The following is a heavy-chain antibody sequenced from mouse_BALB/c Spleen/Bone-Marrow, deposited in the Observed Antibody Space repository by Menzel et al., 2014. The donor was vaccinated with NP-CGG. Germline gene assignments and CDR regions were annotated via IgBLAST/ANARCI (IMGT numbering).Heavy chain of an antibody. CDR2: IYPGDGST. CDR3: ARSGDSSGYGFAY. D-gene: IGHD3-2*01. Sequence: VQLQQSGPELVKPGALVKISRKASGHTFTSYDINWVKQRPGQGLEWIGWIYPGDGSTKYNEKFKGKATLTADKSSSTAYMQLSSLTSENSAVYFCARSGDSSGYGFAYWGQGTLVTVSA. CDR1: GHTFTSYD. J-gene: IGHJ3*01. V-gene: IGHV1S56*01.